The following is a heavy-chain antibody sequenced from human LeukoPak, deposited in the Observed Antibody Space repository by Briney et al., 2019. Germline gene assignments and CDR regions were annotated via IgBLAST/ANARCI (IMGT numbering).Heavy chain of an antibody. V-gene: IGHV1-2*02. CDR2: INLNSGGT. CDR1: GYTFTGYY. J-gene: IGHJ4*02. CDR3: ARVAGGDWYYFDF. D-gene: IGHD2-21*02. Sequence: VASVKVSCKASGYTFTGYYMHWVRQAPGQGLEWMGWINLNSGGTNYAQKFQGRVTMTRDTSISAAYMELSRLGSDDTAVYYCARVAGGDWYYFDFWGQGTLVTVSS.